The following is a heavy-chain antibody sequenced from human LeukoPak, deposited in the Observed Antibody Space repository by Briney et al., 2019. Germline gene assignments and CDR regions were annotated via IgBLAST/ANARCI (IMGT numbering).Heavy chain of an antibody. CDR1: GFTFRIYS. CDR2: ISSSGNSI. J-gene: IGHJ3*01. CDR3: ARGRRPASAGPRDNDAFDV. D-gene: IGHD6-13*01. Sequence: GGSLRLSCAASGFTFRIYSMNWVRQAPGEGLEWLSYISSSGNSIYAAGSVKGRFTISRDNSKNSLYLQMNSLRVDDTALYYCARGRRPASAGPRDNDAFDVWGQGTMVTVSS. V-gene: IGHV3-48*04.